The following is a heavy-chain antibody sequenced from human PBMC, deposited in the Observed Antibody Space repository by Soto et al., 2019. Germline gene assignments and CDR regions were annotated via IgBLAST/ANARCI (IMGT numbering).Heavy chain of an antibody. Sequence: QVQLVESGGGVVQPGRSLRLSCAASGFTFSSYGMHWVRQAPGKGLEWVAGISYDGSSKYYADSVKGRFTISRDNSKNTLYLQMNSLRAEDTAVYYCAKERLLRRYSDWSLGYWGQGTLVTVSS. V-gene: IGHV3-30*18. CDR3: AKERLLRRYSDWSLGY. CDR1: GFTFSSYG. CDR2: ISYDGSSK. J-gene: IGHJ4*02. D-gene: IGHD3-9*01.